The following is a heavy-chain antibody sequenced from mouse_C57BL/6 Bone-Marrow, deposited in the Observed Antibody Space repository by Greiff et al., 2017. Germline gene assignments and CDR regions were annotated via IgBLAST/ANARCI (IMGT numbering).Heavy chain of an antibody. V-gene: IGHV1-82*01. Sequence: VQLQQSGPELVKPGASVKISCKASGYAFSSSWMNWVQQRPGKGLEWIGRIYPGDGDTNYNGKFKGKATLTADKSSSTAYMQLSSLTSEDSAVDFCARIGNYHYYAMDYWGQGTSVTVSS. CDR1: GYAFSSSW. D-gene: IGHD2-1*01. J-gene: IGHJ4*01. CDR2: IYPGDGDT. CDR3: ARIGNYHYYAMDY.